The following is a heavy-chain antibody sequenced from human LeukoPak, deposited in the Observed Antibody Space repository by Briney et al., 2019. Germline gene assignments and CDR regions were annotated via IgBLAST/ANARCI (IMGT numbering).Heavy chain of an antibody. D-gene: IGHD3-3*01. CDR2: MNPNSGNT. CDR1: EYTCTSYD. J-gene: IGHJ5*02. CDR3: ARGDYDFWSGYSNWFDP. V-gene: IGHV1-8*01. Sequence: ASVKVSCKASEYTCTSYDINWVRQATGQGLEWMGWMNPNSGNTGYAQKFQGRVTMTTNTSISTDYLELSSLRSEDTAVYYCARGDYDFWSGYSNWFDPWGQGTLVTVSS.